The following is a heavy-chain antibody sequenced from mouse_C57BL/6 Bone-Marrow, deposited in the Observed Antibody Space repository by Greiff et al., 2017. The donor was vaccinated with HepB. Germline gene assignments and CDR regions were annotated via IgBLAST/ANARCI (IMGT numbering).Heavy chain of an antibody. J-gene: IGHJ2*01. D-gene: IGHD1-1*01. Sequence: VQVVESGPELVKPGASVKISCKASGYAFSSSWMNWVKQRPGKGLEWIGRIYPGDGDTNYNGKFKGKATLTADKSSSTAYMQLSSLTSEDSAVYCCARGITTVPYYFDYWGQGTTLTVSS. CDR2: IYPGDGDT. V-gene: IGHV1-82*01. CDR3: ARGITTVPYYFDY. CDR1: GYAFSSSW.